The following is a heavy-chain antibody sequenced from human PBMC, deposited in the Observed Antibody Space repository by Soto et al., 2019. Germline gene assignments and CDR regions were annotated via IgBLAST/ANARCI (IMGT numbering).Heavy chain of an antibody. V-gene: IGHV1-18*01. D-gene: IGHD1-26*01. CDR2: ISAYNGNT. Sequence: ASVKVSCKASGYTFTSYGISWVRQAPGQGLEWMGWISAYNGNTNYAQKLQGRVTMTTDTSTSTAYMELRSLRSDDTAVYYCARDFYRAEVGATTPSDYWGQGTLVTVSS. CDR3: ARDFYRAEVGATTPSDY. CDR1: GYTFTSYG. J-gene: IGHJ4*02.